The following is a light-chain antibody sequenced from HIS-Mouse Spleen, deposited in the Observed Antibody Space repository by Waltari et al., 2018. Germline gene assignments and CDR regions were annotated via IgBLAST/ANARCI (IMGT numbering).Light chain of an antibody. CDR2: DVS. CDR1: SSDVGGYNY. V-gene: IGLV2-11*01. J-gene: IGLJ1*01. CDR3: CSYAGSYTGV. Sequence: QSALPQPRSVSGSPGQSVTISCTGTSSDVGGYNYVSWYQQHPGKAPKLMIYDVSKRPSGVPDRFSCSKSGNTASLTISGLQAEDEADYYCCSYAGSYTGVFGAGTKVTVL.